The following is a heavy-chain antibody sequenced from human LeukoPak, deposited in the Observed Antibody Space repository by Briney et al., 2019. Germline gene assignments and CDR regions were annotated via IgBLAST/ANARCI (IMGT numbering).Heavy chain of an antibody. Sequence: ASVTVSCKASAHSLTTYGISWVRQAPGHGLEWVGWINSKETQPNRAQKLQGRVTMTTDTSTSTALLDLSSLRSEGTAVYYCAAGGMYYYDSSGYYLLPYGMDVWGQGTTVTVSS. D-gene: IGHD3-22*01. J-gene: IGHJ6*02. CDR3: AAGGMYYYDSSGYYLLPYGMDV. V-gene: IGHV1-18*01. CDR2: INSKETQP. CDR1: AHSLTTYG.